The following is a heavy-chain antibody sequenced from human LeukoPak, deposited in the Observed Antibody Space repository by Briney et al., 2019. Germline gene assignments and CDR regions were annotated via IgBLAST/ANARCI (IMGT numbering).Heavy chain of an antibody. V-gene: IGHV3-23*01. CDR1: GFTFSSYA. Sequence: TGGSLRLSCAASGFTFSSYAMSWVRQAPGKGLEWVSTVSGGGGTTYYADSVKGRFTISRDNSKNTLFLQMNSLRAEDTAIYYCAKDMEYCSSATCYGLDYWGQGTLVTVSS. D-gene: IGHD2-2*01. CDR3: AKDMEYCSSATCYGLDY. CDR2: VSGGGGTT. J-gene: IGHJ4*02.